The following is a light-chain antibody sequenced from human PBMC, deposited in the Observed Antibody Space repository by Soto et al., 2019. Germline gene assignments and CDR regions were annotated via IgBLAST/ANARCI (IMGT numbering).Light chain of an antibody. CDR3: QQYGSSLRT. CDR2: GAS. V-gene: IGKV3-20*01. J-gene: IGKJ1*01. CDR1: HRVSSY. Sequence: EIVLTQSRAALSVSPEERATLSCRASHRVSSYLAWYQQKPGQAPRLLIYGASSRATGIPDRFSGSGSGTDFTLTISRLEPEDFAVYYCQQYGSSLRTFGQGTKVDIK.